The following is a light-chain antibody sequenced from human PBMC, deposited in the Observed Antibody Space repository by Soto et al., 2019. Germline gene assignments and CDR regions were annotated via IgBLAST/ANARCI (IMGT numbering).Light chain of an antibody. CDR1: SSDVGDYNY. Sequence: QSALTQPRSVSGSPGQSVTISCTGTSSDVGDYNYVSWYQHHPGKAPKLMIYDVDKRPSGVPDRFSGSKSGNTASLTISGLQAEDESDYYCCLYAGSFYVFGTGTKLTVL. V-gene: IGLV2-11*01. CDR3: CLYAGSFYV. J-gene: IGLJ1*01. CDR2: DVD.